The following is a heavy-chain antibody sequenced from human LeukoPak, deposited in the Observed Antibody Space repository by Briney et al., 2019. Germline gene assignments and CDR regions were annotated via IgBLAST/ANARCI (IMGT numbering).Heavy chain of an antibody. Sequence: SGTLSPTCSLSGDALSTYYWNWVRQTPGKGLEWIGHVTYETTAYNPSLKSRVTISLDTPKNEFSLQLRSVTAADTAVYFCARDQRHSYGKYFDPWSQGILVSVSS. CDR3: ARDQRHSYGKYFDP. D-gene: IGHD5-18*01. CDR1: GDALSTYY. CDR2: VTYETT. V-gene: IGHV4-4*08. J-gene: IGHJ4*02.